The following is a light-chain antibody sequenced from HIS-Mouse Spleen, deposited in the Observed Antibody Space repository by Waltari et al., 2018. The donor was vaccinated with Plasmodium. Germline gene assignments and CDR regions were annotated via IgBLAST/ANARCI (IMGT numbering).Light chain of an antibody. CDR1: QSISSY. J-gene: IGKJ2*01. CDR2: AAS. CDR3: QQSHT. V-gene: IGKV1-39*01. Sequence: DIQMTQSPSSLSASVGDRVTITCRASQSISSYLNWYQQKPGKAPKLLIYAASGLQSGVPSRFSGSGSGTDFTLTISSLQPEDFATYYCQQSHTFGQGTKLEIK.